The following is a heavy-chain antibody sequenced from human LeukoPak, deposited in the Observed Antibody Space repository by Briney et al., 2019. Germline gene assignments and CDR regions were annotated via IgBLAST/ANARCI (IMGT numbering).Heavy chain of an antibody. CDR2: INPSGGST. V-gene: IGHV1-46*01. CDR3: ARSRGGSYRNPDAFDI. D-gene: IGHD1-26*01. CDR1: GYTFTSYY. J-gene: IGHJ3*02. Sequence: ASVKVSCKASGYTFTSYYMHLVRQAPGQGLEWMGIINPSGGSTSYAQKFQGRVTMTRDTSTSTVYMELSSLRSEDTAVYYCARSRGGSYRNPDAFDIWGQGTMVTVSS.